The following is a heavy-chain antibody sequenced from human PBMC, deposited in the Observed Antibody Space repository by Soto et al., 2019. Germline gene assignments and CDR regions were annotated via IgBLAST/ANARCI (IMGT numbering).Heavy chain of an antibody. Sequence: GGSLRLSCAASGFTFDDYGMSWVRQAPGKGLEWVSGINWNGGSTGYADSVKGRFTISRDNAKNSLYLQMNSLRAEDTALYHCARRVTTFDHYYYLDVWGKGTTVTVSS. J-gene: IGHJ6*03. D-gene: IGHD4-17*01. CDR2: INWNGGST. CDR1: GFTFDDYG. CDR3: ARRVTTFDHYYYLDV. V-gene: IGHV3-20*01.